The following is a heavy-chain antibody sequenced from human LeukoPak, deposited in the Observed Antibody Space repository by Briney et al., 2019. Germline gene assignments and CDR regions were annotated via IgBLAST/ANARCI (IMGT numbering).Heavy chain of an antibody. J-gene: IGHJ3*02. CDR1: GGSISSYH. CDR3: ARSVSWGLLVRDDAFDI. V-gene: IGHV4-59*08. D-gene: IGHD2-21*01. CDR2: IHYSGST. Sequence: PSETLSLTCTVSGGSISSYHWIWIRQPPGKGLECIGYIHYSGSTNYNPSLKSRVTTSVDTSKKQFSLRLRSVTAADTAVYYCARSVSWGLLVRDDAFDIWGQGTMVTVSS.